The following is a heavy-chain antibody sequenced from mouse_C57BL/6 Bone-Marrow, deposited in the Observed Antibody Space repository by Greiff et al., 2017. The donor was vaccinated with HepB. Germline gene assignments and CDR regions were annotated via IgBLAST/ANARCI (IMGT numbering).Heavy chain of an antibody. CDR3: AREGIYYGNYVFDY. CDR1: GFTFSDYY. V-gene: IGHV5-16*01. J-gene: IGHJ2*01. Sequence: DVHLVESEGGLVQPGSSMKLSCTASGFTFSDYYMAWVRQVPEKGLEWVANINYDGSSTYYLDSLKSRFIISRDNAKNILYLRMSSLKSEDTATYYCAREGIYYGNYVFDYWGQGTTLTVSS. CDR2: INYDGSST. D-gene: IGHD2-1*01.